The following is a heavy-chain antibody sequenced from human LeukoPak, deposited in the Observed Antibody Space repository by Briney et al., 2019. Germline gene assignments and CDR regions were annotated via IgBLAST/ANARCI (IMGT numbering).Heavy chain of an antibody. CDR3: ATNAGPAALDAIDI. D-gene: IGHD2-2*01. V-gene: IGHV4-34*01. Sequence: PSETLSLTCAVYGGSFSGHYWTWIRQPPGKGLEWIGEINHSGSTTYNPSLNSRVTISVDTSKNQFSLRLSSVTAADTAVYYCATNAGPAALDAIDIWGQGTIVTVSS. CDR2: INHSGST. CDR1: GGSFSGHY. J-gene: IGHJ3*02.